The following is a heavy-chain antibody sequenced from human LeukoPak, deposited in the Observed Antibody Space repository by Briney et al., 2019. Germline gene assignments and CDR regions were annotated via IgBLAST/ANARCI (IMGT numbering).Heavy chain of an antibody. Sequence: ASVKVSCKASGYTFTNYGIFWVRQAPGQGLEWMGWISAYSGNTNYAQKLQGRVTMTTETSTSTAYVELESLRSDDTAVYYCAISQGSYYDTSGYLGGDHWGQGTLVTVSS. CDR3: AISQGSYYDTSGYLGGDH. CDR2: ISAYSGNT. J-gene: IGHJ4*02. D-gene: IGHD3-22*01. CDR1: GYTFTNYG. V-gene: IGHV1-18*01.